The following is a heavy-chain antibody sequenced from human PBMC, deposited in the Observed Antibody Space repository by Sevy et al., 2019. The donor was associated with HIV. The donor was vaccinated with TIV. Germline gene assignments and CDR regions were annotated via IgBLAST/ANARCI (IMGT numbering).Heavy chain of an antibody. CDR1: GFTFSSYE. CDR3: ARDLPHSATMVAHFDY. J-gene: IGHJ4*02. D-gene: IGHD3-10*01. CDR2: ISNSGTTI. V-gene: IGHV3-48*03. Sequence: GGSLRLSCAASGFTFSSYEMNWVRQAPGKGLEWVSYISNSGTTISYSDSVRGRFSISRDNARKSLYLQMNSLRAEDTAVYYCARDLPHSATMVAHFDYWGQGTLVTVS.